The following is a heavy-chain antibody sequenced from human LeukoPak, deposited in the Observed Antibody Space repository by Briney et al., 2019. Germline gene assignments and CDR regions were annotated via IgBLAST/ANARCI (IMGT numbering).Heavy chain of an antibody. CDR2: IFHSGTT. J-gene: IGHJ4*02. Sequence: SETLSLTCTVSGGSISGDTDYWAWLRQPPGKGLEWIGNIFHSGTTYYNPSLKSRVTISVDTSKNQFSLKLSSVTAADTAVYYCARRGYSYGYFDYWGQGTLVTVSS. D-gene: IGHD5-18*01. V-gene: IGHV4-39*01. CDR1: GGSISGDTDY. CDR3: ARRGYSYGYFDY.